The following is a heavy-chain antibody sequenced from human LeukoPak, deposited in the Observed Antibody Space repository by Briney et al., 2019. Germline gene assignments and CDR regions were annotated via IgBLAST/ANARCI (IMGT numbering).Heavy chain of an antibody. D-gene: IGHD4-11*01. J-gene: IGHJ5*02. Sequence: GESLQISCKGSGYSFTSYWIGWVRQMPGKGLEWMGIIYPGGSDTRYSPSFQGQVTISADKSISTAYLQWSSLKASDIAMYYCARTTVTNWFDPWGQGTLVTVSS. CDR3: ARTTVTNWFDP. V-gene: IGHV5-51*01. CDR1: GYSFTSYW. CDR2: IYPGGSDT.